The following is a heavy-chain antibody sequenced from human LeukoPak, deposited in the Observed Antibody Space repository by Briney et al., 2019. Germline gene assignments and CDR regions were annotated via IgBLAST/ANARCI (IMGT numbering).Heavy chain of an antibody. CDR3: AKLGSSWALDAFDI. V-gene: IGHV3-23*01. Sequence: GGSLRLSCAASGFTFSNFGMHWVRQAPGKGLEWVSAISGSGGSTYYADSVKGRFTISRDNSKNTLYLQMNSLRAEDTAVYYCAKLGSSWALDAFDIWGQGTMVTVSS. D-gene: IGHD6-13*01. CDR2: ISGSGGST. J-gene: IGHJ3*02. CDR1: GFTFSNFG.